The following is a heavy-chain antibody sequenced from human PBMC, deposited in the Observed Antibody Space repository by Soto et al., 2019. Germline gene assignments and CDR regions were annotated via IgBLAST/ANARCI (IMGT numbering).Heavy chain of an antibody. D-gene: IGHD3-16*02. Sequence: GGSLRLSCAASGFTFDDYAMHWVRQAPGKGLEWVSGISWNSGSIGYADSVKGRFTISRDNAKNSLYLQMNSLRAEDTTLYYCAKDKFGGVIVIAKNFDYWGQGTLVTVSS. V-gene: IGHV3-9*01. CDR1: GFTFDDYA. CDR3: AKDKFGGVIVIAKNFDY. J-gene: IGHJ4*02. CDR2: ISWNSGSI.